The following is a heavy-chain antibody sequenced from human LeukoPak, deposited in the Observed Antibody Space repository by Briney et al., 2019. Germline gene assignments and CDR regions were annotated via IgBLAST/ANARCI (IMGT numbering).Heavy chain of an antibody. D-gene: IGHD6-6*01. CDR2: IDPTDSYT. V-gene: IGHV5-10-1*01. J-gene: IGHJ4*02. CDR3: ARRGRSSSNFDF. Sequence: GESLKISCKGSGYSLTSYWITWVRQMPGKGLEWMGMIDPTDSYTNYSPSFQGHVTISTDKSISTAYLQWSSLKASDTAIYYCARRGRSSSNFDFWGQGTLVTVSS. CDR1: GYSLTSYW.